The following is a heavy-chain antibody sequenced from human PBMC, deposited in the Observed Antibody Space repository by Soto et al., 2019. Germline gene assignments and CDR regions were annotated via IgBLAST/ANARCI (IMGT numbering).Heavy chain of an antibody. J-gene: IGHJ6*02. V-gene: IGHV3-30*18. CDR3: AKEFGWELQLSHPYYNSGMDV. Sequence: SLRLSCAASGFTFRSYGMHWVRQAPGKGLELVALMSFDGSNKYYADSVRGRFTISSDNSKSTLYLQMDILRPEDTAVYYCAKEFGWELQLSHPYYNSGMDVWGQGXTVTVSS. CDR1: GFTFRSYG. D-gene: IGHD1-1*01. CDR2: MSFDGSNK.